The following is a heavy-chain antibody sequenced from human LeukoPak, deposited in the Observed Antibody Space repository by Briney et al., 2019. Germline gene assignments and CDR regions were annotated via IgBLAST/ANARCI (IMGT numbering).Heavy chain of an antibody. V-gene: IGHV5-51*01. CDR1: RYSFSMYW. Sequence: KDGESLKISCQGSRYSFSMYWVAWVRQAPGKGLEWMGIIYPGDSETTYSPSFEGQVTISADRSTNTAYLQWSSLKASDTAMYYCARRGSGYDFHFDFWGQGTLVTVSS. CDR2: IYPGDSET. D-gene: IGHD5-12*01. CDR3: ARRGSGYDFHFDF. J-gene: IGHJ4*02.